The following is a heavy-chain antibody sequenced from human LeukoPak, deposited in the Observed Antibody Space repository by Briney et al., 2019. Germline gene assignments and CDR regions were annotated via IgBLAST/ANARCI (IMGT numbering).Heavy chain of an antibody. Sequence: GGSVSLSCAASGFSFNSYGFHWFRQAPGKGLEWVAYIRYDGNNEDYADSVKGRFTISRDNSKNMVFLQMNRLRLEDTAVFYCARDQGWVRPAFEVWGKGIPVTVSS. D-gene: IGHD2-2*01. CDR3: ARDQGWVRPAFEV. CDR2: IRYDGNNE. J-gene: IGHJ4*02. V-gene: IGHV3-30*02. CDR1: GFSFNSYG.